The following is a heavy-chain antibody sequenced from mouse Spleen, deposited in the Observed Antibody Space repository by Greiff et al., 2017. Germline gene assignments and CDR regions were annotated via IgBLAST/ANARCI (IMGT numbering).Heavy chain of an antibody. V-gene: IGHV5-9*04. J-gene: IGHJ1*01. D-gene: IGHD2-12*01. CDR3: ARHESYYSYYWYFDV. Sequence: EVQRVESGGGLVKPGGSLKLSCAASGFTFSSYTMSWVRQTPAKRLEWVATISSGGGNTYYPDSVKGRFTISRDNARNTLYLQMSSLRSEDTAMYYCARHESYYSYYWYFDVWGAGTTVTVSS. CDR1: GFTFSSYT. CDR2: ISSGGGNT.